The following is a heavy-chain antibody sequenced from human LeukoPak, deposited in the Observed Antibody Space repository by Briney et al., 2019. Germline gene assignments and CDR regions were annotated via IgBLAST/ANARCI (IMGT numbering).Heavy chain of an antibody. J-gene: IGHJ6*02. Sequence: PGGSLRLSCAASGFTFSSYEMNWVRQAPGKGLEWVSYISSSGSTIYYADSVKGRFTISRDNAKNSLYPQMNSLRAEDTAVYYCARDGPSGWYYYGMDVWGQGTTVTVSS. CDR2: ISSSGSTI. CDR1: GFTFSSYE. V-gene: IGHV3-48*03. CDR3: ARDGPSGWYYYGMDV. D-gene: IGHD6-19*01.